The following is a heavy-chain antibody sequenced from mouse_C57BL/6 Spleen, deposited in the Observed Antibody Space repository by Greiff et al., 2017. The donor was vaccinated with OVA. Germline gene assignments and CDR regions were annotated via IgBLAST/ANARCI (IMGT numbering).Heavy chain of an antibody. CDR2: IYPGDGDT. CDR3: ARSGDYDEPSAY. CDR1: GYAFSSSW. Sequence: VQLQQSGPELVKPGASVKISCKASGYAFSSSWMNWVKQRPGKGLEWIGRIYPGDGDTNYNGKFKGKATLTADKSSSTAYMQLSSLTSEDSAVYFCARSGDYDEPSAYWGQGTLVTVSA. D-gene: IGHD2-4*01. J-gene: IGHJ3*01. V-gene: IGHV1-82*01.